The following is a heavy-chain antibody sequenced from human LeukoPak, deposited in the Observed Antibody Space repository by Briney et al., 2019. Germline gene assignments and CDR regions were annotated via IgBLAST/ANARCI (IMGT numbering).Heavy chain of an antibody. J-gene: IGHJ6*03. CDR2: ISGSGGST. V-gene: IGHV3-23*01. CDR1: GFTFSSYG. D-gene: IGHD4-11*01. Sequence: SGGSLRLSCAASGFTFSSYGMSWVRQAPGKGLEWVSAISGSGGSTYYADSVKGRFIISRDNSKNTLYLQMNSLRAEDTAVYYCARKTTVMYYMDVWGKGTTVTVSS. CDR3: ARKTTVMYYMDV.